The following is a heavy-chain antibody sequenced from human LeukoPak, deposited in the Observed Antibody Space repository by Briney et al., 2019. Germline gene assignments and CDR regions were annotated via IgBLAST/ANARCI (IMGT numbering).Heavy chain of an antibody. V-gene: IGHV4-59*01. J-gene: IGHJ5*02. Sequence: SETLSLTCTVSGGSISSYYWSWIRQPSGKGLEWIGYTYYSGSTNYNPSLKSRVTISVDTSKNQFSLKLSSVTAADTAVYYCARAGEAVAGTGWFDPWGQGTLVTVSS. CDR2: TYYSGST. CDR3: ARAGEAVAGTGWFDP. CDR1: GGSISSYY. D-gene: IGHD6-19*01.